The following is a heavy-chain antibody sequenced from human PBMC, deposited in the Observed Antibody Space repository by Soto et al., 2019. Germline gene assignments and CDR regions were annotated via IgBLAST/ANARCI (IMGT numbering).Heavy chain of an antibody. CDR3: ARVAIVGATTDAFDI. Sequence: QVQLVQSGAEVKKPGASVKVSCKASGYTFTGYYMHWVRQAPGQGLEWMGWINPNSGGTNYAQKFQGRVTMTRDTSISTAYMELSRLRSDDTAVYYGARVAIVGATTDAFDIWGQGTRVTVSS. J-gene: IGHJ3*02. CDR2: INPNSGGT. D-gene: IGHD1-26*01. V-gene: IGHV1-2*02. CDR1: GYTFTGYY.